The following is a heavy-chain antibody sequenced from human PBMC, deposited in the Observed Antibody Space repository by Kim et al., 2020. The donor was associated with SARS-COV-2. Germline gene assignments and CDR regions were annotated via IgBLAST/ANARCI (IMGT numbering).Heavy chain of an antibody. D-gene: IGHD2-15*01. V-gene: IGHV1-69*01. CDR3: ARYKVVAAAYYFDY. J-gene: IGHJ4*02. Sequence: AQKFQGRVTITADESTSTAYMELSSLRSEDTAVYYCARYKVVAAAYYFDYWGQGTLVTVSS.